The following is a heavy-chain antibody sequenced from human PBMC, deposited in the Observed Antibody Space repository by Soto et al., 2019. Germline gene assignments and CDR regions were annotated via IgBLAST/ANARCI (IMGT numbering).Heavy chain of an antibody. V-gene: IGHV4-59*01. CDR3: ARTYDNSGPNSGGYAFDI. D-gene: IGHD3-22*01. CDR2: FYKSGTT. J-gene: IGHJ3*02. CDR1: GDSINSYY. Sequence: QVQLQESGPGLVKPSETLSFTCTVSGDSINSYYWSWIRQPPGKGLEWIAYFYKSGTTNYNPSPKSRVTISVGTSKNQFSLKLSSVTAADTAVYYCARTYDNSGPNSGGYAFDIWGQGTMLTVSS.